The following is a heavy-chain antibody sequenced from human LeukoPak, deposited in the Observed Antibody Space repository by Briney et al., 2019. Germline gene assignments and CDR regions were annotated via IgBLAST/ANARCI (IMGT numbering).Heavy chain of an antibody. J-gene: IGHJ4*02. CDR1: GSTYSVLW. CDR3: ARWGVNAGLDY. V-gene: IGHV3-7*01. D-gene: IGHD3-10*01. CDR2: IKPDGSAT. Sequence: LPGGPLTLPCVLSGSTYSVLWKGWAPQAPGEGREWLANIKPDGSATYYVDSVKGRFTISRDNAKSSLSLQMSSLRVEDTAVYYCARWGVNAGLDYWGQGTLVTVSS.